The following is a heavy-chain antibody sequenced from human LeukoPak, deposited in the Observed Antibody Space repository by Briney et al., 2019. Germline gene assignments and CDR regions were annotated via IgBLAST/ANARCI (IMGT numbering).Heavy chain of an antibody. CDR2: VHLDGRT. J-gene: IGHJ4*02. V-gene: IGHV4-4*02. Sequence: SETLSLTCAVSGGSVTSTNWWTWVRQPPGKGLEWIGEVHLDGRTNYNPSLTGRLTMSVDLYENHISLKLTSVTAADTAVYYCAREGGLYRPLDYSGQGTLVTVSS. CDR1: GGSVTSTNW. CDR3: AREGGLYRPLDY.